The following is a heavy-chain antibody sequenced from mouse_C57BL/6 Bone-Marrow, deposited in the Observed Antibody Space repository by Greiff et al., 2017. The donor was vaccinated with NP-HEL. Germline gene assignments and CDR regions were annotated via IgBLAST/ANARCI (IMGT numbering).Heavy chain of an antibody. Sequence: EVQLQESGTVLARPGASVKMSCKTSGYTFTSYWMHWVKQRPGQGLEWIGAIYPGNSDTSYNQKFKGKAKLTAVTSASTAYMELSSLTNEDSAVYYCTQSSYYYGSSYGYFDVWGTGTTVTVSS. CDR1: GYTFTSYW. CDR2: IYPGNSDT. J-gene: IGHJ1*03. D-gene: IGHD1-1*01. CDR3: TQSSYYYGSSYGYFDV. V-gene: IGHV1-5*01.